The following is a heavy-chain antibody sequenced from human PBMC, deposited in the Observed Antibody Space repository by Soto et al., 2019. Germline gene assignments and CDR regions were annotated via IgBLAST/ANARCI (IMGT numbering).Heavy chain of an antibody. Sequence: PTQTLTLTCTFSGFSLSTTGLRVSWIRQPPGKALEWLARIDWDDEKFYKTSLKTRLTISKDTSKNQVDLIMTNMDPVDTATYYCARVRDYDSNSVHDYWGLGILVTVSS. CDR1: GFSLSTTGLR. CDR2: IDWDDEK. D-gene: IGHD3-22*01. CDR3: ARVRDYDSNSVHDY. V-gene: IGHV2-70*04. J-gene: IGHJ4*02.